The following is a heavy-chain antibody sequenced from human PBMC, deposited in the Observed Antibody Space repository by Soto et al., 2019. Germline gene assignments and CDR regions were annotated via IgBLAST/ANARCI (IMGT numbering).Heavy chain of an antibody. Sequence: QVQLQESGPGLVKPSQTLSLTCTVSGGSISSGDYYWSWIRQPPGKGLEWIGYIYYSGSTYYNPALKRRVTLSVDTSKNQFSLKLSSVTAADTAVYYCARGSVDTATEGTDVWGQGTTVTVSS. CDR2: IYYSGST. D-gene: IGHD5-18*01. CDR3: ARGSVDTATEGTDV. CDR1: GGSISSGDYY. J-gene: IGHJ6*02. V-gene: IGHV4-30-4*01.